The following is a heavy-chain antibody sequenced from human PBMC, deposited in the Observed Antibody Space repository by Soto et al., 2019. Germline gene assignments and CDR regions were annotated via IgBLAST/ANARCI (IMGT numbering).Heavy chain of an antibody. J-gene: IGHJ4*02. Sequence: SETLSLTCTVSGGSISSYYWSWIRQPPGKGLEWIGYIYYSGSTNYNPSLKSRVTISVDTSKNQFSLKLSSVTAADTAVYYCARSRSPYCSGGSCYYWDYWGQGTLVTVSS. CDR3: ARSRSPYCSGGSCYYWDY. V-gene: IGHV4-59*01. D-gene: IGHD2-15*01. CDR2: IYYSGST. CDR1: GGSISSYY.